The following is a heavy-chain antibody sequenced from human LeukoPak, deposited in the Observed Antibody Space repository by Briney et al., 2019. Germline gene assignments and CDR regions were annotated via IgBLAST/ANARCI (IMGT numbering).Heavy chain of an antibody. D-gene: IGHD2-15*01. CDR1: GGSISSGGYY. Sequence: PSQTLSLTCTVSGGSISSGGYYWSWIRQHPGKGLGWIGYIYYSGSTYYNPSLKSRVTISVDTSKNQFSLKLSSVTAADTAVYYCARGYCSGGSCHEIFDYWGQGTLVTVSS. CDR3: ARGYCSGGSCHEIFDY. V-gene: IGHV4-31*03. CDR2: IYYSGST. J-gene: IGHJ4*02.